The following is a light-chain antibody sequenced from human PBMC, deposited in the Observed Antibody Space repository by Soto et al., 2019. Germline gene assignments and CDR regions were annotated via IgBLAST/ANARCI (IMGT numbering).Light chain of an antibody. V-gene: IGKV3-15*01. J-gene: IGKJ1*01. CDR1: QSVSNR. CDR2: DAS. CDR3: QQYKNWPPWT. Sequence: ILMTQSPTTLSVSQGERATLSCRASQSVSNRLAWYQQKPGQAHRLLIYDASTRATGIPARFSGSGSGTEITLTITGRQSQDFAVYSCQQYKNWPPWTLGQGTKGEIK.